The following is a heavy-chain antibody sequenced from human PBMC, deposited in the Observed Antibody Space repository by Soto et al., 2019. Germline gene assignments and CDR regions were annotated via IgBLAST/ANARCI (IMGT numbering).Heavy chain of an antibody. CDR3: ARALTSIAAAGPPPKPFDY. D-gene: IGHD6-13*01. J-gene: IGHJ4*02. Sequence: GASVKVSCKASGYTFTSYAMHWGRQAPGQRLEWMGWINAGNGNTKYSQKFQGRVTVTRDTSASTAYMELSSLRSEDTAVYYCARALTSIAAAGPPPKPFDYWGQGTLVTVSS. V-gene: IGHV1-3*01. CDR1: GYTFTSYA. CDR2: INAGNGNT.